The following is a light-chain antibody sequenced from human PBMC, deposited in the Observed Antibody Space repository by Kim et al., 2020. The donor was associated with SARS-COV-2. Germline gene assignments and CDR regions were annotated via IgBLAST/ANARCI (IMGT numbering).Light chain of an antibody. Sequence: IVMTQSPLSLPVTPGEPASISCRSSQSLLDSNGNNFLVWYLQRPGQSPQLLIYLGSNRASGVPDRFSGSGSGTDFTLKISRVEAEDVGVYYCMQALETLHTFGQGTKLEIK. CDR1: QSLLDSNGNNF. J-gene: IGKJ2*01. CDR2: LGS. V-gene: IGKV2-28*01. CDR3: MQALETLHT.